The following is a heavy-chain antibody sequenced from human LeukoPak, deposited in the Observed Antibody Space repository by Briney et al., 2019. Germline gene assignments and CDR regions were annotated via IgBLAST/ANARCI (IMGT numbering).Heavy chain of an antibody. J-gene: IGHJ4*02. D-gene: IGHD4-17*01. CDR1: GFTFSRYW. CDR2: ISGSGGST. CDR3: AKGRIPTRDGDYEAFDY. V-gene: IGHV3-23*01. Sequence: PGGSLRLSCAASGFTFSRYWMHWVRQAPGKGLEWVSAISGSGGSTYYTDSVKGRFTISRDNSKNTLYLQMNSLRAEDTAVYYCAKGRIPTRDGDYEAFDYWGQGTLVTVSS.